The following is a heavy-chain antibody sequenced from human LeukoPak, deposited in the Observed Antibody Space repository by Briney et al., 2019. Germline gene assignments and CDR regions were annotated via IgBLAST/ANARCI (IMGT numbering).Heavy chain of an antibody. V-gene: IGHV3-23*01. Sequence: GGSLRLSCAASGFTFSSYAMSWVRQAPGKGLEWVSAISGSGGSTYYADSVKGRFTISRDNSKNTLYLQMNSLRAEDMAVYYCAKDSEYYYGSGSYYSYYFDYWGQGALVTVSS. CDR3: AKDSEYYYGSGSYYSYYFDY. J-gene: IGHJ4*02. CDR2: ISGSGGST. D-gene: IGHD3-10*01. CDR1: GFTFSSYA.